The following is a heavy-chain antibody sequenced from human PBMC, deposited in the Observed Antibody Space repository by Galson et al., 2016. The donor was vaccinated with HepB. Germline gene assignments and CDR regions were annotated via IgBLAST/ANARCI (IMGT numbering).Heavy chain of an antibody. CDR3: ARGNYGDYSFDY. CDR1: GFTFNTYG. V-gene: IGHV3-33*01. D-gene: IGHD4-17*01. J-gene: IGHJ4*02. CDR2: IWFDGGNK. Sequence: SLRLSCAASGFTFNTYGMHWVRQAPGKGLEWVAIIWFDGGNKYYADSVKGRFSVSRDNSKNTLHLQMNSLRAEDTVVYYCARGNYGDYSFDYWGQGTLVTVSS.